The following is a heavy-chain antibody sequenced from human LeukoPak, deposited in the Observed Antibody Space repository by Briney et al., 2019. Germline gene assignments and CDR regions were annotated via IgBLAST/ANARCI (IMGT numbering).Heavy chain of an antibody. J-gene: IGHJ4*02. CDR1: GGSFSGYY. Sequence: PSETLSLTCAVYGGSFSGYYWSWIRQPPGKGLEWIGEINHSGSTNYNPSLKSRVTISVDTSKNQFSLKLSSVTAADTAVYYCASITIAAAGRSDYWGQGTLVTVSS. V-gene: IGHV4-34*01. CDR3: ASITIAAAGRSDY. D-gene: IGHD6-13*01. CDR2: INHSGST.